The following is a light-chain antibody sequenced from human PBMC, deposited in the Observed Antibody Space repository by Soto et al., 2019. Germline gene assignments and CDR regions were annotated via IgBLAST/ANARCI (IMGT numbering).Light chain of an antibody. Sequence: EIVLTQSPGTLSLSPGERATLSCRASQSVSSSYLAWYQQKPGQAPRLLIYVASSRATGIPDRFSGSGSGTDFTLTTSRLEPEDFAVYYCQQYGSSPPVTFGGGTKVEIK. V-gene: IGKV3-20*01. J-gene: IGKJ4*01. CDR2: VAS. CDR3: QQYGSSPPVT. CDR1: QSVSSSY.